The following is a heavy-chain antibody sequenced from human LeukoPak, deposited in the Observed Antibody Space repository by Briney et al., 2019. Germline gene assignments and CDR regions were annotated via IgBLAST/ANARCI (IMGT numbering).Heavy chain of an antibody. V-gene: IGHV3-74*01. CDR2: ISNDVIST. CDR1: GFTFSTHW. D-gene: IGHD6-19*01. J-gene: IGHJ3*01. CDR3: ARAVAGTRNAFDL. Sequence: GGSLRLSCEASGFTFSTHWMHWVRKVPGKGLVWLSRISNDVISTISTSYADSVKGRFTISRDNAKNTLYLQMNSLIAEDTAVYYCARAVAGTRNAFDLWGQGTMVTVSS.